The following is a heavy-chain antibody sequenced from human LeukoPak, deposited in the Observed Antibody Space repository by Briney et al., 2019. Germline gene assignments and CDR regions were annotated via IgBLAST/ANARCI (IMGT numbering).Heavy chain of an antibody. D-gene: IGHD6-19*01. V-gene: IGHV1-18*01. CDR2: VSAYNGAT. J-gene: IGHJ3*02. Sequence: ASVKVSCKASGYTFTAYAFSWVRQAPGQGLEWMGWVSAYNGATNYAQKLQGRVTMTTDTSTSTAYMELRSLRSEDTAVYYCTRAQGYSSSDDAFDIWGQGTMVTVSS. CDR1: GYTFTAYA. CDR3: TRAQGYSSSDDAFDI.